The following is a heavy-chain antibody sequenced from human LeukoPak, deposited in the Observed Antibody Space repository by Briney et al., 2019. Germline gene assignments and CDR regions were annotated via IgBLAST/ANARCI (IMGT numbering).Heavy chain of an antibody. CDR3: ARDVDDFWSGYYGYYFDY. V-gene: IGHV3-7*01. Sequence: GGSLRLSCAASGFTFSSYWMSWVRQAPGKGLEWVANIKQDGSEKYYVDSVKGRFTISGDNAKNSLYLQMNSLRAEDTAVYYCARDVDDFWSGYYGYYFDYWGQGTLVNVSS. CDR2: IKQDGSEK. D-gene: IGHD3-3*01. CDR1: GFTFSSYW. J-gene: IGHJ4*02.